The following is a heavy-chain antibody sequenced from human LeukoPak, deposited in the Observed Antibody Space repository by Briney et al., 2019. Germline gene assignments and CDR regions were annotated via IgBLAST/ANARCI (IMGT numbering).Heavy chain of an antibody. CDR1: GFPFSGYT. Sequence: PGGSLRLSCAASGFPFSGYTMHWVRQSPGKGLEWVALISDDGGRNYYADSVKGRFTISRDNAKNSLYLQMNSLRAEDTAVYYCAELGITMIGGVWGKGTTVTISS. J-gene: IGHJ6*04. CDR2: ISDDGGRN. D-gene: IGHD3-10*02. CDR3: AELGITMIGGV. V-gene: IGHV3-30*04.